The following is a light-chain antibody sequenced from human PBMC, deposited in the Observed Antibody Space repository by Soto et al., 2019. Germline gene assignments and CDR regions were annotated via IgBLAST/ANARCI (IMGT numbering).Light chain of an antibody. V-gene: IGKV3-15*01. CDR1: QSVSTN. Sequence: EIVMTQSPDTLSVSPGERATLSCRASQSVSTNLAWYQQKPGQAPRLLIYDASTRATGIPARFSGSGSGTECTLTISSLQSEDFAVYHCQQYNNWPYTFGQGTKLEIK. CDR2: DAS. CDR3: QQYNNWPYT. J-gene: IGKJ2*01.